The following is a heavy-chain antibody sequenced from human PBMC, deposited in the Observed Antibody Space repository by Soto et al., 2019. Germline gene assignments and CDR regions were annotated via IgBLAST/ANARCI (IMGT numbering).Heavy chain of an antibody. D-gene: IGHD6-19*01. CDR3: AKDIGSSGYKWFDP. J-gene: IGHJ5*02. Sequence: GGSLRLSCAASGFTFDDYSMHWVRQAPGKGLEWVSGISWNSVSIGYAESVKGRFTISRDNAKNSLYLQMNSLRAEDTALYYCAKDIGSSGYKWFDPWGQGILVPVSS. CDR1: GFTFDDYS. V-gene: IGHV3-9*01. CDR2: ISWNSVSI.